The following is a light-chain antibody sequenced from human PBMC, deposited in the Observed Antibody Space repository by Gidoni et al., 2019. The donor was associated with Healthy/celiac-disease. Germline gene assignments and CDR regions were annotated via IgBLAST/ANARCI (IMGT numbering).Light chain of an antibody. J-gene: IGLJ2*01. CDR3: QSADSSGTYVV. Sequence: SYELTQPPSVSVSPGQPARITCSGDALPKKYAYWYQQKPGQAPVLVIYKASERPSGIPERFSGSSSGTTVTLTISGVQAEDEADYYCQSADSSGTYVVFGGGTKLTVL. CDR1: ALPKKY. CDR2: KAS. V-gene: IGLV3-25*03.